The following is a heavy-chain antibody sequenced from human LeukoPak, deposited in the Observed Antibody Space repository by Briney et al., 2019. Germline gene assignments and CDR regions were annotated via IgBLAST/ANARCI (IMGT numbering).Heavy chain of an antibody. CDR1: GYTFTGYY. CDR2: INPNSGGT. J-gene: IGHJ5*02. V-gene: IGHV1-2*02. Sequence: ASVKVSCKASGYTFTGYYMHWVRQAPGQGLEWMGWINPNSGGTNYAQKFQGRVTMTRDTSISTAYMELSRLRSDDTAVYYCAISTAGTSDWFDPWGQGTLVTVSS. D-gene: IGHD6-13*01. CDR3: AISTAGTSDWFDP.